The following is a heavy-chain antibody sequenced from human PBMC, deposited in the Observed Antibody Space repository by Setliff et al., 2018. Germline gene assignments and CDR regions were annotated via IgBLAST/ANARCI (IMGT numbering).Heavy chain of an antibody. J-gene: IGHJ4*02. CDR3: ASPGIAAGTLRHPDY. V-gene: IGHV4-39*01. D-gene: IGHD6-13*01. CDR2: IYYSGST. CDR1: GGSISSSSYY. Sequence: PSETLSLTCTVSGGSISSSSYYWGWIRQPPGKGREWIGSIYYSGSTYYNPSLKSRVTISVDTSKNQFSLKLSSVTAADTAVYYCASPGIAAGTLRHPDYWGQGTLVTVSS.